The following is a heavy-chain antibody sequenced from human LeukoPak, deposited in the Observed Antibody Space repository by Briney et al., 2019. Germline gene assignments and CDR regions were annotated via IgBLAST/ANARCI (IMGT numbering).Heavy chain of an antibody. CDR2: INPSGGST. J-gene: IGHJ4*02. CDR3: ARDYPYCSGGSCYPDY. D-gene: IGHD2-15*01. CDR1: GYTFTGYY. Sequence: GASVKVSCKASGYTFTGYYMHWVRQAPGQGLEWMGIINPSGGSTSYAQKFQGRVTMTRDTSTSTVYMELSSLRSEDTAVYYCARDYPYCSGGSCYPDYWGQGTLVTVSS. V-gene: IGHV1-46*01.